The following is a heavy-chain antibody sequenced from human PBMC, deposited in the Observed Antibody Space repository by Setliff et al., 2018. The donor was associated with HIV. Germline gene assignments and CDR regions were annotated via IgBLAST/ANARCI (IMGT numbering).Heavy chain of an antibody. D-gene: IGHD3-10*01. CDR2: ISAYNGNT. J-gene: IGHJ4*02. CDR3: ARVSHTYYYGSGSYSYFDY. V-gene: IGHV1-18*01. CDR1: GYTFTSYG. Sequence: EASVKVSCKASGYTFTSYGISWVRQAPGQGLEWMGWISAYNGNTNYAQKLQGRVTMTTDTSTSTAYMELRSLRSDDTAVYYCARVSHTYYYGSGSYSYFDYWGQGTLVTVSS.